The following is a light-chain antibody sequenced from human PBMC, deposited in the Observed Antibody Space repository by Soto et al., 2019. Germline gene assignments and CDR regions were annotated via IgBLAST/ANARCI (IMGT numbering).Light chain of an antibody. CDR3: QQRNDWPLT. Sequence: EIVLTQSPGTLSFSPGEKAPPSCRASQSVSSSYLAWYQQKPGQAPRLLIYGASTRATGIPARFSGSGSGTDFTLTISSLEPEDFAVYYCQQRNDWPLTFGGGTKVDIK. CDR2: GAS. V-gene: IGKV3D-20*02. J-gene: IGKJ4*01. CDR1: QSVSSSY.